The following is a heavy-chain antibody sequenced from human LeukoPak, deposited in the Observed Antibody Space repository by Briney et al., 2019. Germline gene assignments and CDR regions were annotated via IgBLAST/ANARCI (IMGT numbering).Heavy chain of an antibody. CDR3: AKLPGRAADY. J-gene: IGHJ4*02. CDR2: ISDSGGST. V-gene: IGHV3-23*01. CDR1: GFTSSSYA. Sequence: PGGSLRLSCAASGFTSSSYAMSWVRQAPGKGLEWVSGISDSGGSTYYADSVKGRFTISRDNSKNTLYLQMNSLRAEDTAVYYCAKLPGRAADYWGQGTLVTVSS.